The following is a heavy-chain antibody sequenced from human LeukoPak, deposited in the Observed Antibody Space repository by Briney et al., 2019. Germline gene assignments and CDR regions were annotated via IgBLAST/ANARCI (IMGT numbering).Heavy chain of an antibody. CDR2: IYTSGST. CDR3: ARLSIAVAGIDY. Sequence: PSETLSLTCTVSGGSISSYYWSWIRQPPGKGLEWIGYIYTSGSTNYNPSLKSRVTISVDTSKNQFSLKLSSVTAADTAVYYCARLSIAVAGIDYWGQGTPVTVSS. V-gene: IGHV4-4*09. CDR1: GGSISSYY. J-gene: IGHJ4*02. D-gene: IGHD6-19*01.